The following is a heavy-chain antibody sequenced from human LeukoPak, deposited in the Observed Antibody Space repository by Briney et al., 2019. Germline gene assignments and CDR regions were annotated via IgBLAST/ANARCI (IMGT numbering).Heavy chain of an antibody. J-gene: IGHJ6*03. CDR2: INPNSGVT. Sequence: ASVKVSCKASGYTFTGYYMHWVRQAPGQGLEWMGWINPNSGVTNYAQKFQGRVTMTRDTSISAAYMELSSLISDDTAVYYCARASGSDSSVKSFYYMGVWGKGSTVTVSS. D-gene: IGHD6-6*01. CDR1: GYTFTGYY. V-gene: IGHV1-2*02. CDR3: ARASGSDSSVKSFYYMGV.